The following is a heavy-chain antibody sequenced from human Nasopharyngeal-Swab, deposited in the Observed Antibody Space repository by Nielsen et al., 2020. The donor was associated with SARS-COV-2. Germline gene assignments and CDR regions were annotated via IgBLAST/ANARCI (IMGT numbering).Heavy chain of an antibody. V-gene: IGHV1-8*01. CDR3: ARGSSGWYETFDI. D-gene: IGHD6-19*01. J-gene: IGHJ4*02. CDR1: GYTFTTYD. CDR2: ISPNSGTT. Sequence: ASVQISCKASGYTFTTYDIIWVRQAVGQGLEWMGWISPNSGTTGYAPKSRGRVTMTRDTSISTAYMELTSLRKEDTAVYFCARGSSGWYETFDIWGQGTLVTVSA.